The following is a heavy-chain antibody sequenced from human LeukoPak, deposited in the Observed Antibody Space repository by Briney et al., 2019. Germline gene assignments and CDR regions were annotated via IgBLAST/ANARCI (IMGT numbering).Heavy chain of an antibody. CDR1: GFTFDVYA. V-gene: IGHV3-9*01. Sequence: GGSLRLSCAASGFTFDVYAMHWVRQAPGKGLEWVSGISWNSGSIGYADSVEGRFTISRDNAKNSLYLQMNSLRAEDTALYYCAXGXXXXWRXLLDYWGRGTLVTV. CDR3: AXGXXXXWRXLLDY. D-gene: IGHD1-1*01. J-gene: IGHJ4*02. CDR2: ISWNSGSI.